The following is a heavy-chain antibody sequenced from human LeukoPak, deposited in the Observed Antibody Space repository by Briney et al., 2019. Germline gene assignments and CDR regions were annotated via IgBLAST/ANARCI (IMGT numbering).Heavy chain of an antibody. J-gene: IGHJ4*02. D-gene: IGHD6-13*01. CDR3: AGRSSSWYYFDY. CDR2: ISGSGGST. Sequence: GGSLRLSCAASGFTFSSYAMSWVRQAPGKGLEWVSGISGSGGSTYYAGSVKGRFTISRDNSKNTLYLQMNSLRAEDTAVYYCAGRSSSWYYFDYWGQGTLVTVSS. V-gene: IGHV3-23*01. CDR1: GFTFSSYA.